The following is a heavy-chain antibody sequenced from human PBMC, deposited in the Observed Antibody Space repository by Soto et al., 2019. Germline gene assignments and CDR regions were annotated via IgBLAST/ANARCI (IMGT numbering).Heavy chain of an antibody. J-gene: IGHJ3*01. Sequence: GESLKISCKGSGYSFTSYCIGWVRQMPGKGLEWMGIIYPGDSDTRYSPSFQGQVTISADKSISTAYLQWSSLKASDTAMFYFARHPPYLIGATPPPPLDWGQGTMVTVSS. CDR3: ARHPPYLIGATPPPPLD. V-gene: IGHV5-51*01. CDR2: IYPGDSDT. CDR1: GYSFTSYC. D-gene: IGHD5-12*01.